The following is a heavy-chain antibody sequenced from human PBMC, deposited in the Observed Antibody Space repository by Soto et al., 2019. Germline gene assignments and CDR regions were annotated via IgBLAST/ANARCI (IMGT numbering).Heavy chain of an antibody. CDR1: GGSILIGSYS. Sequence: QVQLQESGPGLAKPSQTLSLTCTVSGGSILIGSYSWSWIRQLPGKGLEWIGYVYYTGRTSYNPSLKSRVNMSLDTSKNQFSLKLSSLSAADTAVYYCVRSGSKYGAWAFDVWGQGKMVTVSS. CDR3: VRSGSKYGAWAFDV. J-gene: IGHJ3*01. CDR2: VYYTGRT. D-gene: IGHD1-26*01. V-gene: IGHV4-30-4*01.